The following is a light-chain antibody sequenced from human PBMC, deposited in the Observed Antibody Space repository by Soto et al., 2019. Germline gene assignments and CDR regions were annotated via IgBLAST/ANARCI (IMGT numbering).Light chain of an antibody. CDR3: SSYTSTRTVV. CDR1: SSDVGSYNH. CDR2: DVT. J-gene: IGLJ2*01. Sequence: QSALTQPASVSGSPGQSITISCTGTSSDVGSYNHVACYQHHPGKAPRLMIYDVTNRPSGVSSRFSGSKSGNTASLTISGLQAEDEADYYCSSYTSTRTVVFGEGTKLTVL. V-gene: IGLV2-14*03.